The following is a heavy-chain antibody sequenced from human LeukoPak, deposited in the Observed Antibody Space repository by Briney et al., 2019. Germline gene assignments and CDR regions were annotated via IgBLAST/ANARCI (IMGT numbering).Heavy chain of an antibody. J-gene: IGHJ6*03. D-gene: IGHD3-10*01. CDR3: AREALWFGELLLPHQPTRNCMDV. CDR2: INWNGGST. CDR1: GFTFDEYG. Sequence: SGGSLRLPCAASGFTFDEYGMSWVRHVPGKGLEWVSGINWNGGSTGYVDSVKGRFTISRDNAKNSLYLQMNSLRAEDTAVYYCAREALWFGELLLPHQPTRNCMDVWGKGTTVTISS. V-gene: IGHV3-20*04.